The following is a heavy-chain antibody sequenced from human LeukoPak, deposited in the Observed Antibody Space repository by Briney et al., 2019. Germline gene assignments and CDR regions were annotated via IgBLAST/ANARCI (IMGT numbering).Heavy chain of an antibody. J-gene: IGHJ3*02. V-gene: IGHV3-20*04. CDR3: TKDRSGYYDGSFDI. D-gene: IGHD3-22*01. CDR1: GFTFDDYG. Sequence: GGSLRLSCAASGFTFDDYGMSWVRQAPGKGLEWVSGIDWSGRSTGYADSVKGRFTISRDNAKNSLYLQMISLRAEDTAFYFCTKDRSGYYDGSFDIWGQGTTVTVSS. CDR2: IDWSGRST.